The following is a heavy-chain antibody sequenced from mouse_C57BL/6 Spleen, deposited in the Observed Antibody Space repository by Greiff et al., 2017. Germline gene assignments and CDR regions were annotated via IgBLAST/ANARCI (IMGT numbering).Heavy chain of an antibody. J-gene: IGHJ2*01. CDR2: IDPSDSYT. CDR1: GYTFTSYW. CDR3: AIPLYYGSRGYFDY. D-gene: IGHD1-1*01. V-gene: IGHV1-69*01. Sequence: QVQLKQPGAELVMPGASVKLSCKASGYTFTSYWMHWVKQRPGQGLEWIGEIDPSDSYTNYNQKFKGKSTLTVDKSSSTAYMQLSSLTSEDSAVYYCAIPLYYGSRGYFDYWGQGTTLTVSS.